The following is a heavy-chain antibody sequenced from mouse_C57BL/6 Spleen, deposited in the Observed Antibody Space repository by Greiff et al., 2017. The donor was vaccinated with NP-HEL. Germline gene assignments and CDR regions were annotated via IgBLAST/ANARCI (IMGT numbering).Heavy chain of an antibody. Sequence: QVQLQQSGAELVRPGTSVKVSCKASGYAFTNYLIGWVKQRPGQGLEWIGVINPGSGGTNYNEKFKGKATLTADKSSSTAYMQLSSLTSEDSAVYYCGRGRDYERVPFAYWGQGTLVTVSA. J-gene: IGHJ3*01. D-gene: IGHD2-4*01. V-gene: IGHV1-54*01. CDR3: GRGRDYERVPFAY. CDR1: GYAFTNYL. CDR2: INPGSGGT.